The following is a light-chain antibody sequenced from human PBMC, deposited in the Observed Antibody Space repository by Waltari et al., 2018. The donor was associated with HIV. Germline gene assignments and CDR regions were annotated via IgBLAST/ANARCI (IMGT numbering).Light chain of an antibody. J-gene: IGKJ3*01. Sequence: DIQMTQSPSSLSASVGDRVTMTCRASQSISSKLNWYQQRPGKAPDLLIYSASTLKSGVPSRFSGSGSGTDFTFTISSLQTEDFVTYYCQQSYSIPLTFGPGTKVEI. CDR2: SAS. V-gene: IGKV1-39*01. CDR3: QQSYSIPLT. CDR1: QSISSK.